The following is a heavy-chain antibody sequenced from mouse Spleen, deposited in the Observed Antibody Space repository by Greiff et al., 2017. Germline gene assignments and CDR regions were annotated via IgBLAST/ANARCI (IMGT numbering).Heavy chain of an antibody. CDR1: GYSITSGYY. CDR3: ARGPHYYGSSYFDY. V-gene: IGHV3-6*01. D-gene: IGHD1-1*01. CDR2: ISYDGSN. Sequence: DVQLQESGPGLVKPSQSLSLTCSVTGYSITSGYYWNWIRQFPGNKLEWMGYISYDGSNNYNPSLKNRISITRDTSKNQFFLKLNSVTTEDTATYYCARGPHYYGSSYFDYWGQGTTLTVSS. J-gene: IGHJ2*01.